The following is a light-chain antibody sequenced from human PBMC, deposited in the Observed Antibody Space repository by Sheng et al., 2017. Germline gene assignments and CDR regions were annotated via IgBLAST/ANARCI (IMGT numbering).Light chain of an antibody. CDR1: TGAVTSGHY. Sequence: QAVVTQEPSLTVSPGGTVTLTCGSSTGAVTSGHYPYWFQQKPGQAPRRLIYNTNNKHSWTPARFSGSLLGGKAALTLSGAQPEDEAEYYCLLSYTSGHVIFGGGTKLTVL. V-gene: IGLV7-46*01. J-gene: IGLJ2*01. CDR3: LLSYTSGHVI. CDR2: NTN.